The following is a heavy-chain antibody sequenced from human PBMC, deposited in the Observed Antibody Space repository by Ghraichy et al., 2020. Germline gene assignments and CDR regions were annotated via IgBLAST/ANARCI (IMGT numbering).Heavy chain of an antibody. Sequence: GESLNISCAASGFTLSSYWMHWVRQAPGKGLMWVSRIKSDGSSTIYADSVKGRFTISRDNAKNTLYLQMNSLRAEDTAVYYCAREYCSGGRCFFGTGGSHFDYWGQGTLVTVSS. CDR2: IKSDGSST. V-gene: IGHV3-74*01. CDR3: AREYCSGGRCFFGTGGSHFDY. CDR1: GFTLSSYW. J-gene: IGHJ4*02. D-gene: IGHD2-15*01.